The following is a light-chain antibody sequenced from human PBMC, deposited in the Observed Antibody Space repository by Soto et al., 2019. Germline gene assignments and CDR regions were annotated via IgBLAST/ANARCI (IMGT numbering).Light chain of an antibody. CDR2: GAS. V-gene: IGKV3-20*01. CDR1: QSVSSSY. J-gene: IGKJ1*01. CDR3: QQYGSSPRT. Sequence: IGWTQCPGTLSLSPGERATLSCRASQSVSSSYLAWYQQKPGQAPRLLIYGASSRAPGIPDRFSGSGSGTDFTLTISRLEPEDFAVYYCQQYGSSPRTFGQGTKVDIK.